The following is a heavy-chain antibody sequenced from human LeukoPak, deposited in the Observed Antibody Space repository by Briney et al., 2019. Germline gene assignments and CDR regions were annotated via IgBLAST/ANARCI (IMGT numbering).Heavy chain of an antibody. CDR3: ARDQSLWGNLQRRHDAFDI. V-gene: IGHV1-2*02. Sequence: ASVKVSCKASGYTFTGYYVHWVRQAPGQGLEWMGWINPNSGGTNNAQKFQGRVTVTRDTSISTAYMELSRLRSDDTAVYYCARDQSLWGNLQRRHDAFDIWGQGTMVTVSS. J-gene: IGHJ3*02. CDR2: INPNSGGT. D-gene: IGHD4-11*01. CDR1: GYTFTGYY.